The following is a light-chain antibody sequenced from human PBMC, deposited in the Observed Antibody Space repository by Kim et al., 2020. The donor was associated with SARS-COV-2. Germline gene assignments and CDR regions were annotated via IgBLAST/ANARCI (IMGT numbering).Light chain of an antibody. CDR1: QGISNY. Sequence: ASVGDRITITCRASQGISNYLAWFQQKPGKAPKRLIYVASSLQSGVPSRFSGSASGTEFALTISSLQPEDFATYYCLQHNTYPRLTFGGGTKVDI. CDR3: LQHNTYPRLT. V-gene: IGKV1-17*03. J-gene: IGKJ4*01. CDR2: VAS.